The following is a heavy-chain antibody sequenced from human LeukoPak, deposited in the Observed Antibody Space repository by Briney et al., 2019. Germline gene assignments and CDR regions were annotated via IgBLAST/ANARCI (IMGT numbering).Heavy chain of an antibody. CDR3: ARHLPQWELLGYYYYMDV. CDR2: IYPGDSDT. CDR1: GYSFTSYW. D-gene: IGHD1-26*01. Sequence: GESLKISCKGSGYSFTSYWIGWVRQMPGKGLEWMGIIYPGDSDTRYSPSFQGQVTISADKSISTAYLQWSSLKASDTAMYYCARHLPQWELLGYYYYMDVWGKGTTVTVSS. V-gene: IGHV5-51*01. J-gene: IGHJ6*03.